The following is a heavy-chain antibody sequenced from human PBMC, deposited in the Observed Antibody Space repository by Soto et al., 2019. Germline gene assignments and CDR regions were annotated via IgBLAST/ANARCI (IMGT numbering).Heavy chain of an antibody. D-gene: IGHD3-22*01. CDR2: ISYDGSNK. CDR1: GFTFSSYA. Sequence: GGSLRLSCAASGFTFSSYAMHWVRQAPGKGLEWVAVISYDGSNKYYADSVKGRFTISRDNSKNTLYLQMNSLRAEDTAVYYCARDTTMIVVVITLGYWGQGTLVTVSS. J-gene: IGHJ4*02. V-gene: IGHV3-30-3*01. CDR3: ARDTTMIVVVITLGY.